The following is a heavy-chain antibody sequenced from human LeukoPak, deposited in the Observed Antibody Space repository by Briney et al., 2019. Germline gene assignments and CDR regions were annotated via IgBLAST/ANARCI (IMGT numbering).Heavy chain of an antibody. D-gene: IGHD2-21*02. Sequence: PGGSLRLSCAASGFTFSNYGMHWVRQAPGTGLEWVALISYDGNKEFYADSVKGRFTNSRDNSKNTLYLQINSLRAEDTAVYYCAKDRGDVSSPFDYWGQGTLVTVSS. CDR3: AKDRGDVSSPFDY. CDR2: ISYDGNKE. J-gene: IGHJ4*02. V-gene: IGHV3-30*18. CDR1: GFTFSNYG.